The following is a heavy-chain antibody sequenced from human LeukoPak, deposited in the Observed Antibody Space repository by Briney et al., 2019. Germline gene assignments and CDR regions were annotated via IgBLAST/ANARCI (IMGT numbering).Heavy chain of an antibody. CDR3: AREPSLHSSSSYNY. Sequence: ASVKVSCKASGYTFTSYDINWVRQAIGQGLEWMGWMNPNSGNTGYAQKFQGRVTMTRDTSITTAYMELTSLSSDDTAVYYCAREPSLHSSSSYNYWGQGTLVTVSS. CDR1: GYTFTSYD. CDR2: MNPNSGNT. J-gene: IGHJ4*02. D-gene: IGHD6-6*01. V-gene: IGHV1-8*01.